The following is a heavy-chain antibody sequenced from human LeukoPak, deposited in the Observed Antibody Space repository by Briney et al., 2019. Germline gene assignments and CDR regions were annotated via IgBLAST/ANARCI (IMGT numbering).Heavy chain of an antibody. J-gene: IGHJ6*03. Sequence: PSETLSLTCTVSGGSISSSSYYWGWIRQPPGKGLEWIGSIYYSGSTYYNPSLKSRVTISVDTSKNQFSLNLNSVTAADTAVYYCAGGYCSSTSCHLYYYYMDVWGKGTTVTVSS. CDR2: IYYSGST. V-gene: IGHV4-39*07. CDR3: AGGYCSSTSCHLYYYYMDV. D-gene: IGHD2-2*01. CDR1: GGSISSSSYY.